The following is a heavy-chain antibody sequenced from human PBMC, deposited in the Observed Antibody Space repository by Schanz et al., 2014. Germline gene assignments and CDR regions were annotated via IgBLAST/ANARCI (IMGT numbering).Heavy chain of an antibody. CDR1: GFTFSTSA. V-gene: IGHV3-23*04. Sequence: EVQLVESGGGLVEPGGSLRLSCEASGFTFSTSAMSWVRQAPGKGLEWVSAISGSGGSTYYADSVKGRFTISRDNSKDTLYLQMNSLRTEDTAVYYCAGDWASGRYYSDYWGQGTLVTVSS. J-gene: IGHJ4*02. CDR2: ISGSGGST. CDR3: AGDWASGRYYSDY. D-gene: IGHD1-26*01.